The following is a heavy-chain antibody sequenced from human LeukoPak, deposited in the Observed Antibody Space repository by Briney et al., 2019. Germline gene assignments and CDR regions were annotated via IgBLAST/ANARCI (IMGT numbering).Heavy chain of an antibody. CDR1: GGSISSYY. V-gene: IGHV4-4*07. D-gene: IGHD4-17*01. CDR2: IYTSGST. J-gene: IGHJ6*03. CDR3: ARNSDYESYYYYYMNV. Sequence: SETLSLTCTVSGGSISSYYWSWIRQPAGKGLEWIGRIYTSGSTNYNPSLKSRVTMSVDTSKNQFSLKLSSVTAADTAVYYCARNSDYESYYYYYMNVWGKGTTVTVSS.